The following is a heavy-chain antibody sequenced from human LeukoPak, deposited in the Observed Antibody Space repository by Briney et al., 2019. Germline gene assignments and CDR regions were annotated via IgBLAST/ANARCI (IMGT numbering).Heavy chain of an antibody. J-gene: IGHJ1*01. D-gene: IGHD1-14*01. Sequence: GASVTVSCKASGGAFSSYAISWVRQAPGQGLEWMGGIIPIFGTANYAQKFQGRVTITADESTSTAYMELSSLRSEDTAVYYCARDRNPGRAEYFQHWGQGTLVTVSS. CDR1: GGAFSSYA. CDR2: IIPIFGTA. V-gene: IGHV1-69*13. CDR3: ARDRNPGRAEYFQH.